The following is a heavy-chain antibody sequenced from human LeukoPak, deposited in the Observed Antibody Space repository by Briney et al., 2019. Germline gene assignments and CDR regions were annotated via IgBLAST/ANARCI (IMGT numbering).Heavy chain of an antibody. CDR2: ISVGRGDS. V-gene: IGHV1-3*03. Sequence: ASVKVSCKASGYTFTGYYMHWVRQAPGQGLEWMGWISVGRGDSKCSQEFQGRVTLTRDTSATTAYLEVSSLRPEDMAVYYCARERGIRDAFDFWGQGTMVTVSS. J-gene: IGHJ3*01. D-gene: IGHD1-14*01. CDR3: ARERGIRDAFDF. CDR1: GYTFTGYY.